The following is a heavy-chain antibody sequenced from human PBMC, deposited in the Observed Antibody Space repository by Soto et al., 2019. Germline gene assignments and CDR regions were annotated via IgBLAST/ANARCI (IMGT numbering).Heavy chain of an antibody. D-gene: IGHD3-22*01. J-gene: IGHJ3*02. CDR1: GFTFSTYW. CDR3: ARGDYYDSSGPFSDAFDI. Sequence: GGSLILSCAASGFTFSTYWMSWVRQAPGKGREWVANIKPDGSEKWYVDSVKGRFTISRDNAKNSLYLQMNSLRAEDTAMYYCARGDYYDSSGPFSDAFDIWGQGTMVTVSS. CDR2: IKPDGSEK. V-gene: IGHV3-7*04.